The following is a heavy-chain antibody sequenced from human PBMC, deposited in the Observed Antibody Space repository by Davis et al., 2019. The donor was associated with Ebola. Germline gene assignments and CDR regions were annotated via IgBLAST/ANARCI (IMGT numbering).Heavy chain of an antibody. Sequence: ASVKVSCKASGYTFTGYYMHWLRQAPGQGLEWMGWINPNSGGTNYAQKFQGWVTMTRDTSINTAYMELSRLRSDDTAVYYCARVSDSSGYYGAFDIWGQGTMVTVSS. J-gene: IGHJ3*02. CDR1: GYTFTGYY. CDR3: ARVSDSSGYYGAFDI. V-gene: IGHV1-2*04. D-gene: IGHD3-22*01. CDR2: INPNSGGT.